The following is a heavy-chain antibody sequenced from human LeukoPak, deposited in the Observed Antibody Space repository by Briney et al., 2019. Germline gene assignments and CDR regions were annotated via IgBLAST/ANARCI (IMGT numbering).Heavy chain of an antibody. CDR2: MRTDGSVP. CDR3: ARDKDFTIDY. D-gene: IGHD3-10*01. CDR1: GFTFNNAW. Sequence: GGSLRLSCAASGFTFNNAWMSWVRQAPGEGLEWVANMRTDGSVPSYVDSVKGRFTISRDNAKSSLYLQMNNLRVEDTAVYYCARDKDFTIDYWGQGTLVTVSS. V-gene: IGHV3-7*01. J-gene: IGHJ4*02.